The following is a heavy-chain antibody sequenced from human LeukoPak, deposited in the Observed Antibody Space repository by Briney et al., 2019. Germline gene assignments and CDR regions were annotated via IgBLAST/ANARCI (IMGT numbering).Heavy chain of an antibody. CDR1: GFTFSSYA. V-gene: IGHV3-23*01. J-gene: IGHJ4*02. D-gene: IGHD4-17*01. CDR2: ISSSGGTT. CDR3: AKGARAALTTSFDY. Sequence: PGGSLRLSCAASGFTFSSYAMTWVRQAPGKGLEWVSTISSSGGTTYYADSVKGRFTISRDNSKNTLYLQMNSLRAEDTAVYYCAKGARAALTTSFDYWGQGTLVTVSS.